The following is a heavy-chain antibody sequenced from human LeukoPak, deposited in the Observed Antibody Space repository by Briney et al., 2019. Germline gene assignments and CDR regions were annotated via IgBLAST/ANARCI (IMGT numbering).Heavy chain of an antibody. CDR3: TSGRWSDYLDY. Sequence: PGGSLRLSCAASGFTFSSYWMHWVRQAPGKGLVWVSRIRSDGSAPGYADSVKGRFTISRDNAKNTLDLHMNSLRADDTAVYYCTSGRWSDYLDYWGQGTLVTGSS. CDR2: IRSDGSAP. D-gene: IGHD3-3*01. CDR1: GFTFSSYW. J-gene: IGHJ4*02. V-gene: IGHV3-74*01.